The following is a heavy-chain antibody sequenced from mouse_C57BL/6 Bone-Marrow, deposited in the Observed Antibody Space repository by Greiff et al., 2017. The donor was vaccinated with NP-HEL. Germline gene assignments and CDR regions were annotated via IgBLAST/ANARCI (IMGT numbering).Heavy chain of an antibody. CDR2: IRLKSDNYAT. J-gene: IGHJ1*03. D-gene: IGHD2-2*01. Sequence: EVMLVESGGGLVQPGGSMKLSCVASGFTFSNYWMNWVRQSPEKGLEWVAQIRLKSDNYATHYAESVKGRFTISRDDSKSSVYLQMNNLRAEDTGIYYCTGNGSRYFDVWGTGTTVTVSS. V-gene: IGHV6-3*01. CDR1: GFTFSNYW. CDR3: TGNGSRYFDV.